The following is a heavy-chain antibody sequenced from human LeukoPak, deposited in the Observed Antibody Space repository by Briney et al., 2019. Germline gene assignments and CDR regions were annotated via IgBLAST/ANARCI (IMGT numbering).Heavy chain of an antibody. CDR2: ISSNGGST. V-gene: IGHV3-64*01. Sequence: GGSLRLSCAASGFTFSSYAMHWVRQAPGKGLEYVSAISSNGGSTYYANSVKGRFTISRDNSKNTLYLQMGSLRAEDMAVYYCARGQLRLSNWGQGSLVIVSS. CDR3: ARGQLRLSN. D-gene: IGHD2-2*01. J-gene: IGHJ4*02. CDR1: GFTFSSYA.